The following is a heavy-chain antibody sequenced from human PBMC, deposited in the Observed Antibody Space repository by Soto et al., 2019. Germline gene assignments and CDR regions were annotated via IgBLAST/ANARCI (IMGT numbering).Heavy chain of an antibody. CDR1: GYTFTTYY. CDR2: LNPSGGST. D-gene: IGHD3-16*01. J-gene: IGHJ5*02. V-gene: IGHV1-46*01. Sequence: QVQLVQSGAEVKKPGASVKISCKASGYTFTTYYIHWVRQAPGQGLEWVGILNPSGGSTSNAQKFEGRVTMSRDMSTDPAFMELSSLRSEDTAVYYCARGVGGEPRLNWFDPWGPGTRVTVSS. CDR3: ARGVGGEPRLNWFDP.